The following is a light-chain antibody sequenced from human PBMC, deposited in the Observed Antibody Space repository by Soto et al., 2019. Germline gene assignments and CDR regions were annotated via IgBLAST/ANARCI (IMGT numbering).Light chain of an antibody. J-gene: IGLJ1*01. Sequence: QSLLTPPRSVSGSPGQSGTISCTGTSSDVGGYNYVSWYQQHPGKAPKLMIYDVSKRPSGVPDRFSGSKSGNTASLTISGLQAEDEADYYCCSYAGSYYVFGTGTKVTGL. V-gene: IGLV2-11*01. CDR1: SSDVGGYNY. CDR2: DVS. CDR3: CSYAGSYYV.